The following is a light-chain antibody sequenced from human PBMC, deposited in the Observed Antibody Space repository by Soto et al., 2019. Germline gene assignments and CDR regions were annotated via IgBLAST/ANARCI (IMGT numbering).Light chain of an antibody. J-gene: IGKJ4*01. V-gene: IGKV1-9*01. CDR2: ATS. Sequence: DIQLTQSPSFLSASVGDRVTITCRASQGFGSFLAWYQQKPGKAPKLLIYATSTLQSGVPSRFSGSGSGTEFTLTISSLQPEDFATYYCQQLNSYPLTFGGGTKVDIK. CDR3: QQLNSYPLT. CDR1: QGFGSF.